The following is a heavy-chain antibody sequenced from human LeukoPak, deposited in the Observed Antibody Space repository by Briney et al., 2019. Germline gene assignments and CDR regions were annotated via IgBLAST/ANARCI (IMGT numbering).Heavy chain of an antibody. Sequence: SETLSLTCAVYGGSFSGYYWSWTRQPPGKGLEWIGEINHSGSTNYNPSLKSRVTISVDTSKNQFSLKLSSVTAADTAVYYCARDPDTPMIVVVMGAFDIWGQGTMVTVSS. D-gene: IGHD3-22*01. CDR1: GGSFSGYY. CDR3: ARDPDTPMIVVVMGAFDI. J-gene: IGHJ3*02. CDR2: INHSGST. V-gene: IGHV4-34*01.